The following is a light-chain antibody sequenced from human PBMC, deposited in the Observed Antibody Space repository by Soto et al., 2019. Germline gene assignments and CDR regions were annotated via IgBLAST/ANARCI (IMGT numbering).Light chain of an antibody. J-gene: IGKJ1*01. CDR2: GAS. Sequence: IVMTQSPATLSMSPGERATLSCRASQSLNRDLAWYQQKPGQSPRLLIFGASIRATGIPARFSGSGSGTEFTLTIGSLQSEDCALYYCQQHNNWPGTFGQGTKVEI. CDR1: QSLNRD. CDR3: QQHNNWPGT. V-gene: IGKV3-15*01.